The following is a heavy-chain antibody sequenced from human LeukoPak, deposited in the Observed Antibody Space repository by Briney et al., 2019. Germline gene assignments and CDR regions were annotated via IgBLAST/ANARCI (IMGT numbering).Heavy chain of an antibody. CDR3: AIGYCSGGSCYSEILNFLDY. J-gene: IGHJ4*02. CDR1: GGSISSSSYY. D-gene: IGHD2-15*01. Sequence: KPSETLSLTCTVSGGSISSSSYYWGWIRQPPGKGLEWIGSIYYSGSTYYNPSLKSRVTISVDTSKNQFSLKLSSVTAADTAVYYCAIGYCSGGSCYSEILNFLDYWGQGTLVTVSS. V-gene: IGHV4-39*07. CDR2: IYYSGST.